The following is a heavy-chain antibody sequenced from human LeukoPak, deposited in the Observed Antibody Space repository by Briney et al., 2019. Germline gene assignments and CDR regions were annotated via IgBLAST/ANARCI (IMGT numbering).Heavy chain of an antibody. CDR3: ARARSARPGGDY. V-gene: IGHV4-34*01. J-gene: IGHJ4*02. Sequence: SETLSITCAVYGGSFSGYYWSWIRQPPGKGLEWIGEINHSGSTNYNPSLKSRVTISVDTSKNQFSLKLSSVTAADTAVYYCARARSARPGGDYWGQGTLVTVSS. D-gene: IGHD6-6*01. CDR2: INHSGST. CDR1: GGSFSGYY.